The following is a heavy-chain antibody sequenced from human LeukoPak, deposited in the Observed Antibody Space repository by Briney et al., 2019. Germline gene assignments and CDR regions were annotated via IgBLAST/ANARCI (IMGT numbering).Heavy chain of an antibody. J-gene: IGHJ4*02. CDR1: GGSISSSNW. V-gene: IGHV4-4*02. D-gene: IGHD6-19*01. CDR2: IYHSGST. Sequence: PSETLSLTCAVSGGSISSSNWWSWVRQPPGKGLEWIGEIYHSGSTNYNPSLKSRVTISVDTSKNQFSLKLSSVTAADTAVYYCASRSSGVFDYWGQGTLVTVSS. CDR3: ASRSSGVFDY.